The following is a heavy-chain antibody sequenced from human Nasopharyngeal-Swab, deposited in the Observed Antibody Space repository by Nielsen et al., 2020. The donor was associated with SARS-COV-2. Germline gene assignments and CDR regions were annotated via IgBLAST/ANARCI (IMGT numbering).Heavy chain of an antibody. CDR1: GFTFSSYA. J-gene: IGHJ6*02. D-gene: IGHD4-17*01. V-gene: IGHV3-30-3*01. Sequence: GESLKISCAASGFTFSSYAMHWVRQAPGKGLEWVAVISYDGSNKYYADSVKGRFTISRDNSKNTLYLQMNSLRAEDTAVYYCARSYYGAYYYGMDVWGRGTTVTVSS. CDR2: ISYDGSNK. CDR3: ARSYYGAYYYGMDV.